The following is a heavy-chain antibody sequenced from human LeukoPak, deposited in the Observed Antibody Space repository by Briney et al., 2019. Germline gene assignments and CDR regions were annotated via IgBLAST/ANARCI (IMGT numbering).Heavy chain of an antibody. J-gene: IGHJ4*02. CDR1: GGTFSSYA. CDR3: ATGQSYNWNFDY. CDR2: FDPEDGET. Sequence: ASVKVSCKASGGTFSSYAISWVRQAPGKGLEWMGGFDPEDGETIYAQKFQGRVTMTEDTSTDTAYMELSSLRSEDTAVYYCATGQSYNWNFDYWGQGTLVTVSS. D-gene: IGHD1-20*01. V-gene: IGHV1-24*01.